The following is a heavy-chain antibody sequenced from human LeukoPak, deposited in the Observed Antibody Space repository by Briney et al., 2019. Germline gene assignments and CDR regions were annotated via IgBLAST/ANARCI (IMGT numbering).Heavy chain of an antibody. J-gene: IGHJ4*02. V-gene: IGHV1-18*01. D-gene: IGHD6-13*01. CDR3: ARGGKHHTNGYSSSFAPVR. CDR1: GYTFTSYG. Sequence: ASVKVSCKSSGYTFTSYGISWVRQAPGQGLEWMGWMSTYNGNTNYAQKFQGRVTMTTETSTSTAYMELRGLRSDDTAVYYCARGGKHHTNGYSSSFAPVRWGQGTLVTVSS. CDR2: MSTYNGNT.